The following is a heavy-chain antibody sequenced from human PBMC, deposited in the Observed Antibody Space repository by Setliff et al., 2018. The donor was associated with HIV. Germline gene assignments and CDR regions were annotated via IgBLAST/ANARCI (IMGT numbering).Heavy chain of an antibody. Sequence: GSLRLSCAVSGFRISNYAMSLVRQAPGKGLEWVSTLYSGGGVSYYGDSVKGRFTISSDDGTVYLQLNSLRAEDTALYYCARAAVVGRPLYYFDSWGQGTLVTVSS. J-gene: IGHJ4*02. CDR3: ARAAVVGRPLYYFDS. CDR1: GFRISNYA. D-gene: IGHD2-15*01. V-gene: IGHV3-23*03. CDR2: LYSGGGVS.